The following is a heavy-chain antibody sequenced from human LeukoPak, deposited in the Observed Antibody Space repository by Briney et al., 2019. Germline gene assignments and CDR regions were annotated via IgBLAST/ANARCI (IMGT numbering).Heavy chain of an antibody. Sequence: GGSLRLSCEGSGFTFSNYWMGWVRQAPGKGLEWVANIKQDGSEKYYVDSVKGRFTISRDNSKNTLYLQMNSLRAEDTAVYYCARGGLLVRDAFDIWGQGTMVTVSS. V-gene: IGHV3-7*01. D-gene: IGHD1-26*01. J-gene: IGHJ3*02. CDR3: ARGGLLVRDAFDI. CDR2: IKQDGSEK. CDR1: GFTFSNYW.